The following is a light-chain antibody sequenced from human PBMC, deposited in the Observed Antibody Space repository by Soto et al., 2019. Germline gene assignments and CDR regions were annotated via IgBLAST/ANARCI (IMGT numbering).Light chain of an antibody. J-gene: IGKJ1*01. V-gene: IGKV1-39*01. CDR2: AAS. CDR1: QSISNY. CDR3: QQSYSTPRT. Sequence: DIQMTQSPSSLSASVGDRVTITCRASQSISNYLNWYQQKPGKAPKLLMYAASSLQSGVPSRFSGSGSGTDFTLTNSSLQPEDVATYYCQQSYSTPRTFGQGTKVEI.